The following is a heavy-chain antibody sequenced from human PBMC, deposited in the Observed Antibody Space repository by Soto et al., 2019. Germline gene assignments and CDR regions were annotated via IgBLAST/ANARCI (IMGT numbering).Heavy chain of an antibody. CDR2: FYYTGST. Sequence: SETLSLTCTVSGFSVSSRSYHWSWIRQTPGGGLEWIGNFYYTGSTSYNPSLKSRGTISLDTSKNQFSLQLSSLTAADTAVYYCASMSIAARYNDYWGQGTLVTVSS. CDR3: ASMSIAARYNDY. J-gene: IGHJ4*02. CDR1: GFSVSSRSYH. D-gene: IGHD6-6*01. V-gene: IGHV4-61*01.